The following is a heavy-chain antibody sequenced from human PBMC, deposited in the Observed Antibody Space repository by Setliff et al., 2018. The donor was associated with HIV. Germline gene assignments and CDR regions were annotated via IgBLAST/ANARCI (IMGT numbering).Heavy chain of an antibody. CDR2: IYHTGST. Sequence: PSETLSLTCAVSGFSISSRYYWGWIRQSPGNGLEWIGSIYHTGSTYYKPSLKSRVTISVDTSKNQFSLKLRSVTAADTALYYCARGRYRSRWYASDHYYIDVWGKGTTVTVS. V-gene: IGHV4-38-2*01. CDR1: GFSISSRYY. CDR3: ARGRYRSRWYASDHYYIDV. J-gene: IGHJ6*03. D-gene: IGHD6-13*01.